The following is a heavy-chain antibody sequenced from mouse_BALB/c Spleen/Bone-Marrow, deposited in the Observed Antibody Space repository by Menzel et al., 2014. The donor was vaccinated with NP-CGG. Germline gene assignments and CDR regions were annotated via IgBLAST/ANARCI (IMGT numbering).Heavy chain of an antibody. D-gene: IGHD4-1*01. CDR1: GYAFTNYL. CDR3: ARNANWLFAY. V-gene: IGHV1-54*01. Sequence: QVQLQQSGTELVRPGTSVKVSCKASGYAFTNYLIEWVKQRPGQGLEWIGVINPGSGDTSYNEKFRGKATLTADKSSSTAYMQLSSLTADDSAVYFGARNANWLFAYWGQGTLVTVSA. CDR2: INPGSGDT. J-gene: IGHJ3*01.